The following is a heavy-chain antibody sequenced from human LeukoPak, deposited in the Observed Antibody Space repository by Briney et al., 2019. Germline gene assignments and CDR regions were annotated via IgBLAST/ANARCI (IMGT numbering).Heavy chain of an antibody. CDR2: IWSDGSNK. D-gene: IGHD6-6*01. J-gene: IGHJ4*02. CDR1: GFIFSSYG. Sequence: PGGSLRLSCAASGFIFSSYGMHWVRQAPGKGLEWVAIIWSDGSNKYYADSVKGRFTISRDNSKNTLYLQMNSLRAEDTAVYHCARDPRSSSSYRFDYWGQGTLVTVTS. V-gene: IGHV3-33*01. CDR3: ARDPRSSSSYRFDY.